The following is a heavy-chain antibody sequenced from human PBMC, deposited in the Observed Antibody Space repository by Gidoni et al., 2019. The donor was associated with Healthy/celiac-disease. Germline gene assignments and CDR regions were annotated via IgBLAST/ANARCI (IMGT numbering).Heavy chain of an antibody. CDR2: SSSSSSYI. D-gene: IGHD5-12*01. CDR3: ARDSGYDSEYYFDY. J-gene: IGHJ4*02. V-gene: IGHV3-21*01. Sequence: EVQLVESGGGLVKPGGSLRLPCAASAFTFSSYSMNWVRQAPGKGLEWVSSSSSSSSYIYYADSVKGRFTISRDNAKNSLYLQMNSLRAEDTAVYYCARDSGYDSEYYFDYWGQGTLVTVSS. CDR1: AFTFSSYS.